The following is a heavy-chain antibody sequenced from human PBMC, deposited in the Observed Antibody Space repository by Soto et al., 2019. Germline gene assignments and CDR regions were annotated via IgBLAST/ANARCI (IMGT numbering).Heavy chain of an antibody. V-gene: IGHV3-53*01. CDR3: ARTLVTATNYFDY. J-gene: IGHJ4*02. Sequence: GGSLRLSCAASGFTVSSNYMSWVRQAPGKGLEWVSVIYSGGSTYYADSVKGRFTISRDNSKNTLYLQMNSLRAEDTAVYYCARTLVTATNYFDYRGQGTLVTVSS. CDR1: GFTVSSNY. CDR2: IYSGGST. D-gene: IGHD2-21*02.